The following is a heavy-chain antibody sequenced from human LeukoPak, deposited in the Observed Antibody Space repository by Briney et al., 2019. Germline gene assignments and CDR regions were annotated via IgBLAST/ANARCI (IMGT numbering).Heavy chain of an antibody. CDR2: ISGSGGST. CDR1: GFTFSSYG. J-gene: IGHJ6*04. Sequence: GGSLRLSCAASGFTFSSYGMSWVRQAPGKGPEWVSAISGSGGSTYYADSVKGRFTISRDNSKNTLYLQMNSLRAEDTAVYYCAELGITMIGGVWGKGTTVTISS. CDR3: AELGITMIGGV. D-gene: IGHD3-10*02. V-gene: IGHV3-23*01.